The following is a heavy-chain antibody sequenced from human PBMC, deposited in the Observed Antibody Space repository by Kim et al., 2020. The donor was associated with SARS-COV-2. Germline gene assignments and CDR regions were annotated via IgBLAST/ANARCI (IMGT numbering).Heavy chain of an antibody. D-gene: IGHD2-15*01. CDR3: ARGGYCRGGSCYSAGMDY. J-gene: IGHJ4*02. V-gene: IGHV3-74*01. Sequence: KDRYTISRDNAKNTLYLQMSSLRAEDTAGYFCARGGYCRGGSCYSAGMDYWGQGTLVTVSS.